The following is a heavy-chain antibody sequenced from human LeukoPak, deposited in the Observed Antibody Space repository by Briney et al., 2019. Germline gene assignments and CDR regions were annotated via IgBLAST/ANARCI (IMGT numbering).Heavy chain of an antibody. J-gene: IGHJ3*02. D-gene: IGHD3-3*01. CDR1: GYSLSSGYY. CDR2: IYRSGST. CDR3: ARRTYDLWSGDYTGAFDI. V-gene: IGHV4-38-2*02. Sequence: SETLSLTCTVSGYSLSSGYYWGWIRQPPGKGLEWIGSIYRSGSTYYNPSLKSRVTISVDTSKNQFSLKLSSVTAADTAVYYCARRTYDLWSGDYTGAFDIWGQGTMVTVSS.